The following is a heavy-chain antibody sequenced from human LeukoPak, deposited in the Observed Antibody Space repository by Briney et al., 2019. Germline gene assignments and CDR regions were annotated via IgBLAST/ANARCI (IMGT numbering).Heavy chain of an antibody. J-gene: IGHJ6*02. D-gene: IGHD3-10*01. CDR3: ARTDGSGSYSNPYYYYYDMDV. CDR2: ISAYNGNT. Sequence: GASVKVSCKASGYTFTSYGISWVRQAPGQGLEWMGWISAYNGNTNYAQKLQGRVTLTTDTSTSTAYMELRSLRSDDTAVYYCARTDGSGSYSNPYYYYYDMDVWGQGTTVTVSS. CDR1: GYTFTSYG. V-gene: IGHV1-18*01.